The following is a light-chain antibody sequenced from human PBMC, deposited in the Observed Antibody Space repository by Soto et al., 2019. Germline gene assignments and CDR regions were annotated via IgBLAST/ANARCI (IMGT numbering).Light chain of an antibody. CDR2: GAS. CDR3: QQYGSSPGTPFT. J-gene: IGKJ3*01. Sequence: DILLTQSPGTLSLSPGERATLSCRASQSVSSSYLAWYQQKPGQAPRLLIYGASSRATGIPDRFSGSGSGTDFTLTISRLEPEDFAVYYCQQYGSSPGTPFTFGPGTKVDIK. V-gene: IGKV3-20*01. CDR1: QSVSSSY.